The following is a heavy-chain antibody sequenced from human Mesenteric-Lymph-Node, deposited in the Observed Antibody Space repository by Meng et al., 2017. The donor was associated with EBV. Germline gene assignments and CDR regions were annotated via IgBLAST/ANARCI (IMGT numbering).Heavy chain of an antibody. Sequence: QVQLQESGPGLVEPSGTLSLTCAVSARSISTSDWWSWVRQPPGKGLEWIGEIFHGGITSYNPSFKSRVTMSVDKSKTQFSLKLTSVTAADTAVYYCARGERSGFVAHWGQGPLVTVSS. V-gene: IGHV4-4*02. J-gene: IGHJ5*02. D-gene: IGHD3-3*01. CDR2: IFHGGIT. CDR3: ARGERSGFVAH. CDR1: ARSISTSDW.